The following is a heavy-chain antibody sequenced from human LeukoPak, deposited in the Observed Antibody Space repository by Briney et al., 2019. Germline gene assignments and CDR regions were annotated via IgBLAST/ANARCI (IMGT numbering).Heavy chain of an antibody. CDR2: IIPIFGTA. D-gene: IGHD6-13*01. CDR1: GYTLTELS. CDR3: ARATRSDSSSWTGRFDYYYYMDV. V-gene: IGHV1-69*05. Sequence: SVKVSCKVSGYTLTELSMHWVRQAPGKGLEWMGGIIPIFGTANYAQKSQGRVTITTDESTSTAYMELSSLRSEDTAVYYCARATRSDSSSWTGRFDYYYYMDVWGKGTTVTVSS. J-gene: IGHJ6*03.